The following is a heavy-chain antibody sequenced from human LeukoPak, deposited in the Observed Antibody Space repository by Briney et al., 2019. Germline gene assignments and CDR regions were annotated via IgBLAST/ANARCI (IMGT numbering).Heavy chain of an antibody. CDR2: ISSNGDNT. V-gene: IGHV3-64D*06. D-gene: IGHD2-15*01. CDR3: TRDSALLGVAFDL. J-gene: IGHJ3*01. Sequence: GGSLRLSCSASGFPFNTYAIHWVRQAPGKGLEYVAGISSNGDNTDSADSAKGRFTISRDNSKSTLFLQMNSLRAEDTAVYFCTRDSALLGVAFDLWGQGTVVTVSS. CDR1: GFPFNTYA.